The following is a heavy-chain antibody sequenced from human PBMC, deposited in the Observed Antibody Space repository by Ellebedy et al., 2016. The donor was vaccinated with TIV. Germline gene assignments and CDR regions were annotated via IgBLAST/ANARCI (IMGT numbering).Heavy chain of an antibody. V-gene: IGHV3-21*01. CDR3: ARRLYCSSISCHPAMDV. J-gene: IGHJ6*02. CDR2: ISSGSSYI. D-gene: IGHD2-2*01. Sequence: PGGSLRLSCAGSGFTFRNYTMNWVRQAPGKGLEWVSSISSGSSYIYYAGSVKGRFTISRDNAKNSLYLQMNSLKAEDTALYYCARRLYCSSISCHPAMDVWGQGTTVTVSS. CDR1: GFTFRNYT.